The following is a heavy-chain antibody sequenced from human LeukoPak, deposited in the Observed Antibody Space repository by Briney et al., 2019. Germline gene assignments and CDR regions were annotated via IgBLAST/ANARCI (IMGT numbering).Heavy chain of an antibody. J-gene: IGHJ6*03. CDR1: GYTFTGYY. D-gene: IGHD6-6*01. CDR3: ARDGAAARLNYYYYYMDV. Sequence: GASVKVSCKASGYTFTGYYMHWVRQAPGQGLEWMGWINPNSGGTNYAQKFQGRATMTRDTSISTAYMELSRLRSDDTAVYYCARDGAAARLNYYYYYMDVWGKGTTVTVSS. V-gene: IGHV1-2*02. CDR2: INPNSGGT.